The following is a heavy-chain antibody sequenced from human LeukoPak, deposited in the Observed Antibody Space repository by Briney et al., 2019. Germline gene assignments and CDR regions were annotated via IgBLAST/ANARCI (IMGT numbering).Heavy chain of an antibody. J-gene: IGHJ4*02. V-gene: IGHV3-21*01. D-gene: IGHD3-10*01. CDR1: GFTFSSYS. CDR3: ARRQYYGSGSLESDY. Sequence: GGSLRLSCAASGFTFSSYSMNWVRQAPGKGLEWVSSISSSSSYIYYADSVKGRFSISRDNAKNSLYLQMNSLRAEDTAVYYCARRQYYGSGSLESDYWGQGTLVTVSS. CDR2: ISSSSSYI.